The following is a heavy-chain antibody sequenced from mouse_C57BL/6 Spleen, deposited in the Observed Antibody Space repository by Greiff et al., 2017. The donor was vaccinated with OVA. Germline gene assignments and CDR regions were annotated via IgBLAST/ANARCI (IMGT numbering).Heavy chain of an antibody. CDR2: ISGGGGNT. D-gene: IGHD1-1*01. J-gene: IGHJ2*01. Sequence: EVQRVESGGGLVKPGGSLKLSCAASGFTFSSYTMSWVRQTPEQRLEWVATISGGGGNTYYPDSVQGRFTISRDNAKNTLYLQMSSLRSVDTALYSCASVSSGSSSYFDYWGPGTTLTVSS. V-gene: IGHV5-9*01. CDR3: ASVSSGSSSYFDY. CDR1: GFTFSSYT.